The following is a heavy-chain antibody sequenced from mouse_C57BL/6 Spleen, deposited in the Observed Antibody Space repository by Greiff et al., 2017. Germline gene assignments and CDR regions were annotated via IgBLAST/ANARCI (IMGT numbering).Heavy chain of an antibody. J-gene: IGHJ2*01. CDR2: IDPENGDT. CDR1: GFNIKDDY. CDR3: TTQGFTSDY. V-gene: IGHV14-4*01. D-gene: IGHD3-3*01. Sequence: VQLQQSGAELVRPGASVKLSCTASGFNIKDDYMHWVKQRPEQGLEWIGWIDPENGDTEYASKFQGKATITADTSSNTAYLQLSSLTSEDTAVYYCTTQGFTSDYWGQGTTLTVSS.